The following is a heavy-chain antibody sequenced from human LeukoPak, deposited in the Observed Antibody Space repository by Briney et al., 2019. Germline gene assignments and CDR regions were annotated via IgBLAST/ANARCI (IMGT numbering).Heavy chain of an antibody. V-gene: IGHV1-24*01. D-gene: IGHD6-13*01. CDR1: GYTLTELS. CDR3: ATGVAAAGTGRDYYYGMDV. Sequence: ASVKVSCKVSGYTLTELSMHWVRQAPGKGLEWMGGFDPEDGETIYAQKFQGRVTMTEDTSTGTAYMELSSLRSEDTAVYYCATGVAAAGTGRDYYYGMDVWGKGTTVTVSS. J-gene: IGHJ6*04. CDR2: FDPEDGET.